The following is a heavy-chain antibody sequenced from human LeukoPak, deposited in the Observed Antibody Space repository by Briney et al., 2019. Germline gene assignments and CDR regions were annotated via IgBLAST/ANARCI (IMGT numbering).Heavy chain of an antibody. V-gene: IGHV3-23*01. J-gene: IGHJ3*02. D-gene: IGHD3-10*01. CDR2: ISGSGGST. CDR1: GFTFSSYA. CDR3: AKSPVVTMVRGVRDAFDI. Sequence: GGSLRLSCAAYGFTFSSYAMSWVRQAPGKGLEWVSAISGSGGSTYYADSVKGRFTISRDNSKNTLYLQMNSLRAEDTAVYYCAKSPVVTMVRGVRDAFDIWGQGTMVTVSS.